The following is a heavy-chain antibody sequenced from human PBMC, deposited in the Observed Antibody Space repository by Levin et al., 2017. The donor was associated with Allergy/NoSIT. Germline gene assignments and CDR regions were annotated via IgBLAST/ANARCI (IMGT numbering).Heavy chain of an antibody. D-gene: IGHD6-19*01. Sequence: GGSLRLSCAASGFTFSSYAMSWVRQAPGKGLEWVSAISGSGGSTYYADSVKGRFTISRDNSKNTLYLQMNSLRAEDTAVYYCAKDAAGGVAVAGTQEYWGQGTLVTVSS. CDR1: GFTFSSYA. CDR3: AKDAAGGVAVAGTQEY. V-gene: IGHV3-23*01. J-gene: IGHJ4*02. CDR2: ISGSGGST.